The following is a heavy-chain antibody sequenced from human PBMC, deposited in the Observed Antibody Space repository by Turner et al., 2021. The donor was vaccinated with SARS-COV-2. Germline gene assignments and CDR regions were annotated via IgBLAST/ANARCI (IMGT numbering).Heavy chain of an antibody. CDR1: GCTVSGSW. V-gene: IGHV3-7*01. CDR3: ARDEGEIAAAGIVYYYGMDV. D-gene: IGHD6-13*01. CDR2: IKCDGSEK. Sequence: EVQLGESGLGLVQPGGSLRLSCAVSGCTVSGSWMHWVCQAPEKGQEWVADIKCDGSEKYYVDSVKGRLTISRDNAKNSLYLQVNSLRAEDMTVYYCARDEGEIAAAGIVYYYGMDVWGQGTTVTVSS. J-gene: IGHJ6*02.